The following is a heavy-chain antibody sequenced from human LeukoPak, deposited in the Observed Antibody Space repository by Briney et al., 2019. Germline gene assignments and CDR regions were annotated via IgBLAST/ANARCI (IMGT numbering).Heavy chain of an antibody. J-gene: IGHJ4*02. CDR3: ARLYGSGSSLYFDY. V-gene: IGHV4-61*02. Sequence: NPSETLSLTCSVSGDSIISGNYYWSWIRQPAGKGLEWLGRIYTSGSTNYNPSLKSRVTISVDTSKNQFSLKLSSVTAADTAVYYCARLYGSGSSLYFDYWGQGTLVTVSS. CDR1: GDSIISGNYY. D-gene: IGHD3-10*01. CDR2: IYTSGST.